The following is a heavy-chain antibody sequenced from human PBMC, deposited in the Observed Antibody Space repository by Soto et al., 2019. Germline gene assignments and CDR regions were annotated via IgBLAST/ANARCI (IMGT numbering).Heavy chain of an antibody. Sequence: GGSLRFSCAASGFTFSNAWMNWVRQAPGKGLEWVGRIKSKTDGGTTDYAAPVKGRFTISRDDSKNTLYLQMNSLKTEDTAVYYCTTDLMFGYYYDSSGYYYDYWGQGTLVTVSS. CDR2: IKSKTDGGTT. J-gene: IGHJ4*02. D-gene: IGHD3-22*01. CDR1: GFTFSNAW. CDR3: TTDLMFGYYYDSSGYYYDY. V-gene: IGHV3-15*07.